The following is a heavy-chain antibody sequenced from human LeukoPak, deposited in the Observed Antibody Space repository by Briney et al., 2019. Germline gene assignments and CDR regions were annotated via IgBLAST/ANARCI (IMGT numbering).Heavy chain of an antibody. CDR2: NYWDDDK. J-gene: IGHJ4*02. D-gene: IGHD6-13*01. CDR3: ATKQQLAEFDY. V-gene: IGHV2-5*02. CDR1: GFSLSTSGVG. Sequence: ESGPTLVKPTQTLTLTCTFSGFSLSTSGVGVGWIRQPPGKALEWLALNYWDDDKRYSPSLKSRLTITKDTSKNQVVLTMTNMDPVDTATYYCATKQQLAEFDYWGQGTLVTVSS.